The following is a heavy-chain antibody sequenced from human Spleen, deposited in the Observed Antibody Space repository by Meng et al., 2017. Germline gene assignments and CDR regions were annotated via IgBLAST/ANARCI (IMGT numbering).Heavy chain of an antibody. CDR3: QWLSTHPPDQ. V-gene: IGHV3-73*01. CDR1: GVSFSGSH. D-gene: IGHD3-22*01. CDR2: IETKYSSYAT. Sequence: VRLVQVWGGLCPPGGSLKLSCDGSGVSFSGSHIHWVRQTSEKGLEWIGRIETKYSSYATSYAASVRGRFTISRDDSINTAYLQMNSLKTEDTGVYYCQWLSTHPPDQWGQGTLVTVSS. J-gene: IGHJ4*01.